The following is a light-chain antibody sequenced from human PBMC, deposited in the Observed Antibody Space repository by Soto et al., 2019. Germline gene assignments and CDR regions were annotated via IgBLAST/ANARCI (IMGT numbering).Light chain of an antibody. V-gene: IGKV3-20*01. CDR3: QQYGDSPT. CDR1: QSVNINY. Sequence: EIVLTQSPGTLSLSPGERATLSCRASQSVNINYFAWYQQKSGQAPRLLIYDASSRATGIPNRFSGSGSGTDFTLTISRLEPEDFAVFYCQQYGDSPTFGQGTKVDIK. CDR2: DAS. J-gene: IGKJ1*01.